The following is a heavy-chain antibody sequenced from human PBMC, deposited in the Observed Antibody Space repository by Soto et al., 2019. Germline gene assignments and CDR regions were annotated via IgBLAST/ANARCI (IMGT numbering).Heavy chain of an antibody. V-gene: IGHV3-7*01. CDR2: IKQDGSEK. CDR1: GFTFSSYW. Sequence: ESLRLSCAASGFTFSSYWMSWVRQAPGKGLEWVANIKQDGSEKYYVDSVKGRFTISRDNAKNSLYLQMNSLRAEDTAVYYCARDRSIAASGHYYYYGMDVWGQGTTVTVSS. J-gene: IGHJ6*02. D-gene: IGHD6-6*01. CDR3: ARDRSIAASGHYYYYGMDV.